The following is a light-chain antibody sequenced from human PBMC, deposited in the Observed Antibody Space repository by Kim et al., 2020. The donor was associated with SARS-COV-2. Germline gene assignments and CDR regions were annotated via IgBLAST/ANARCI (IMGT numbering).Light chain of an antibody. CDR2: DVS. CDR1: QDISNY. J-gene: IGKJ2*01. V-gene: IGKV1-33*01. Sequence: SASVGDRVTNTCQASQDISNYINGYQQKPEKAPELLIYDVSNLETGVPTRFRGSGSGTDYTFTISSLPPEDSATYYCQQYDNPPYTFGQGTKLEI. CDR3: QQYDNPPYT.